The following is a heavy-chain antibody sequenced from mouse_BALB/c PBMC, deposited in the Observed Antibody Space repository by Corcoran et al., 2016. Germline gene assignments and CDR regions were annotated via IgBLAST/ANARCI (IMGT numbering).Heavy chain of an antibody. CDR3: ARARRPYAMDY. CDR1: GYTFTDYS. V-gene: IGHV9-2-1*01. J-gene: IGHJ4*01. Sequence: QIQLVQSGPELKKPGETVKISCKASGYTFTDYSMHWVKPAPGEGLKWMGWINTETGEPTYADDFKGRFAFSLETSASTAYLQINNLKNEDTATYFCARARRPYAMDYWGQGTSVTVSS. D-gene: IGHD2-12*01. CDR2: INTETGEP.